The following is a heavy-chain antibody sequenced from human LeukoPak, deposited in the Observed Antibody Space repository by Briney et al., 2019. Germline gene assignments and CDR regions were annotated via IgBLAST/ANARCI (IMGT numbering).Heavy chain of an antibody. CDR3: AKSTHISACYNSDC. Sequence: GGSLRLSCAASGFTFSSYAMSWVRQAPGKGLEWVSGFSGGDGSTSYADSVKGRFTISRDNSKNTLYLQMNSLRAEDTAVFYCAKSTHISACYNSDCWGQGTLVTVSS. J-gene: IGHJ4*02. CDR2: FSGGDGST. CDR1: GFTFSSYA. V-gene: IGHV3-23*01. D-gene: IGHD6-19*01.